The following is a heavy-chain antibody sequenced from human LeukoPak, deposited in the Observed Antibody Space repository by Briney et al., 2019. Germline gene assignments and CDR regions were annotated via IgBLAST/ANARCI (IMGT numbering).Heavy chain of an antibody. CDR3: ARLTGTTGFDY. V-gene: IGHV3-7*01. J-gene: IGHJ4*02. CDR2: IKQDGSDK. D-gene: IGHD1-1*01. Sequence: GGSLRLSCAASGFPFSSYWMSWFRQAPGKGLEWVANIKQDGSDKYYVDSVKGRFTISRDNAKNSLYLQVNSLRADDTAVYYCARLTGTTGFDYWGQGTLVTVSS. CDR1: GFPFSSYW.